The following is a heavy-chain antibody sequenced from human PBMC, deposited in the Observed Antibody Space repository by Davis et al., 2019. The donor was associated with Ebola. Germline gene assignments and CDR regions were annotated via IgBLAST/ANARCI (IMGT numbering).Heavy chain of an antibody. CDR2: IYYSGST. CDR1: GGSISSSSYY. V-gene: IGHV4-39*07. CDR3: ARGDYFY. J-gene: IGHJ4*02. D-gene: IGHD4/OR15-4a*01. Sequence: SETLSLTCTVSGGSISSSSYYWGWIRQPPGKGLEWIGSIYYSGSTNYNPSLKSRVTISVDTSKNQFSLKLSSVTAADTAVYYCARGDYFYWGQGTLVTVSS.